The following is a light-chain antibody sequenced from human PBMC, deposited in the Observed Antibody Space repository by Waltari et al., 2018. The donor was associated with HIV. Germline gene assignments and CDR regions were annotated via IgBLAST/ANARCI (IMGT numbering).Light chain of an antibody. CDR2: LNSDGSH. V-gene: IGLV4-69*01. Sequence: QLVLTQSPSASASLGASVKLTCTLSSGHSSYAIAWHQQQPEKGPRYLMKLNSDGSHSKGDGFPDRFSGSSSGAERYLTISSLQSEDGADYYCQTWGTGIPVFGGGTKLTVL. CDR3: QTWGTGIPV. CDR1: SGHSSYA. J-gene: IGLJ3*02.